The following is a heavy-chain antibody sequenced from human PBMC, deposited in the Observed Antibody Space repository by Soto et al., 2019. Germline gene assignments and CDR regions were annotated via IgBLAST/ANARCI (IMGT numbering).Heavy chain of an antibody. CDR2: ISYDGSNK. Sequence: PGGSLRLSCAASGFTFSSYGLHWVRQAPGKGLEWVAVISYDGSNKYYADSVKGRFTISRDNSKNTLYLQMNSLRAEDTALYYCARSKATFGKNWFDPWGQGTLVTVSS. CDR3: ARSKATFGKNWFDP. D-gene: IGHD3-16*01. V-gene: IGHV3-30*03. J-gene: IGHJ5*02. CDR1: GFTFSSYG.